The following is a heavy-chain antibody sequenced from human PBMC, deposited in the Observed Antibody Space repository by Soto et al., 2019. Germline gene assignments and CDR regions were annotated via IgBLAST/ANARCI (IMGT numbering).Heavy chain of an antibody. CDR2: INPSGGST. CDR3: AREVERGYSYGYLEY. Sequence: ASVKVSCKASGYTFPSYYMHWVRQAPGQGLEWMGIINPSGGSTSYAQKFKGRVTMTRDTSTSTVYMELSSLRSEDTAVYYCAREVERGYSYGYLEYWGQGTLVTVSS. D-gene: IGHD5-18*01. CDR1: GYTFPSYY. J-gene: IGHJ4*02. V-gene: IGHV1-46*01.